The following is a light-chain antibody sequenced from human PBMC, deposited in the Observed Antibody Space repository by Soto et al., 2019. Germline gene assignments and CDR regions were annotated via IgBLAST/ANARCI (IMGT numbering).Light chain of an antibody. CDR1: QSVRNN. J-gene: IGKJ5*01. CDR3: QQYNNWPPIT. Sequence: EIMMTQSPATLSVSPGERATLSCRASQSVRNNLAWYQQRRGQAPRLIIYYASTRATGVPARFSGSGSGTEFTLTISSLQSEDSALYYCQQYNNWPPITFGQGTRLEIK. CDR2: YAS. V-gene: IGKV3-15*01.